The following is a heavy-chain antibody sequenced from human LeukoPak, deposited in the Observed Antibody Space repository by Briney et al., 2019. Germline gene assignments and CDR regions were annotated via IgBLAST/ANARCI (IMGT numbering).Heavy chain of an antibody. V-gene: IGHV3-11*05. CDR1: GFTFSGYY. J-gene: IGHJ5*02. CDR3: ARDGNWFDP. Sequence: GGSLRLSCAASGFTFSGYYMSWIRQAPGKGLEWVSYVSSSGSHSNYAASVKGRFTISRDNAKNSLYLQMNSLTAEDTAVYYCARDGNWFDPWGQGTLVTVSS. CDR2: VSSSGSHS.